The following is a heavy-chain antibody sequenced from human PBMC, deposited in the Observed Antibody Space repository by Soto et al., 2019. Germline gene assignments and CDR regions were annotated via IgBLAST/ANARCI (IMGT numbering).Heavy chain of an antibody. J-gene: IGHJ4*02. Sequence: GGSLRLSSAASGFNFRSYARSWVRKAPGKGLEWVSAISGSGGSTYYADSVKGRFTISRDNSKNTLYLQMNSLRAEDTAVYYCAKGYSSGWYTNYFDYWGQGTLVTVS. CDR1: GFNFRSYA. CDR3: AKGYSSGWYTNYFDY. D-gene: IGHD6-19*01. V-gene: IGHV3-23*01. CDR2: ISGSGGST.